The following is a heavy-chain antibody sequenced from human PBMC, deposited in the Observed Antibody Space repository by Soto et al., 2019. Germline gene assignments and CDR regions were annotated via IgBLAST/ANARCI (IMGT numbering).Heavy chain of an antibody. V-gene: IGHV4-61*01. CDR3: ARVPIWFGESPPFDI. D-gene: IGHD3-10*01. CDR1: GGSVSSGSYY. CDR2: IYNSGST. J-gene: IGHJ3*02. Sequence: QVQLQESGPGLVKPSETLSLTCTVSGGSVSSGSYYWSWIRQPPGKRLEWIGYIYNSGSTNYNPSLKSRVTISVDTSKNQFSLKLSSVSAADAAVYYCARVPIWFGESPPFDIWGQGTMVTVSS.